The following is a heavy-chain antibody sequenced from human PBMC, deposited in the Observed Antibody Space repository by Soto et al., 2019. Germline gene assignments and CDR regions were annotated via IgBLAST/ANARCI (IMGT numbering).Heavy chain of an antibody. Sequence: KQSQTLSLTCAISGDSVSSNSAAWNWIRQSPSRGLEWLGRTYYRSKWYNDYAVSVKSRITINPDTSKNQFSLQLNSVTPEDTAVYYCARDHETGDNLWSGKQYNWFDPWGQGTLVTVSS. CDR2: TYYRSKWYN. V-gene: IGHV6-1*01. CDR3: ARDHETGDNLWSGKQYNWFDP. J-gene: IGHJ5*02. D-gene: IGHD7-27*01. CDR1: GDSVSSNSAA.